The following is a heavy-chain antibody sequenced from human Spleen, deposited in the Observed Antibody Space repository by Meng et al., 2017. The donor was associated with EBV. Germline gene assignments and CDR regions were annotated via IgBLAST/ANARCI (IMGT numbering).Heavy chain of an antibody. CDR1: GFSLANIGVG. CDR2: IYWDDDT. Sequence: QITLKESGPTLVKPTXTLTLTCTFSGFSLANIGVGVGWIRQPPGKALECLAIIYWDDDTRYSPSLKSRLTITKDTSKNQVVLTMTNVDPVDTATYYCVQSGMRTYGDPDYWGQGILVTVSS. V-gene: IGHV2-5*02. D-gene: IGHD4-17*01. J-gene: IGHJ4*02. CDR3: VQSGMRTYGDPDY.